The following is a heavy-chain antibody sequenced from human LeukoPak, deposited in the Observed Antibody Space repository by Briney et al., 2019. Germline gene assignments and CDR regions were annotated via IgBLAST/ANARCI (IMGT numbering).Heavy chain of an antibody. CDR1: GYTFTSYA. V-gene: IGHV1-3*01. Sequence: ASVKVSCKASGYTFTSYAMHWVRQAPGQRLEWMGWINAGNGNTKYSQKFQGRVTITRDTSASTAYMKLSSLRSEDTAVYYCASGYCSGGSCYFLDYWGQGTLVTVSS. J-gene: IGHJ4*02. CDR3: ASGYCSGGSCYFLDY. D-gene: IGHD2-15*01. CDR2: INAGNGNT.